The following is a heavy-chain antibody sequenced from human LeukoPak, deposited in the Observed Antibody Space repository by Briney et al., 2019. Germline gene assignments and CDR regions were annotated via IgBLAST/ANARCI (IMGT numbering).Heavy chain of an antibody. D-gene: IGHD7-27*01. CDR1: GFTFSSYW. J-gene: IGHJ4*02. Sequence: GGSLRLSCAASGFTFSSYWMSWVRQAREKGLEWVANIKQDGSEKYYVDSVKGRFTISRDNAKNSLFLQMNTLRAEDTAVYYCARDWGLDYWGQGTLVTVSS. CDR2: IKQDGSEK. CDR3: ARDWGLDY. V-gene: IGHV3-7*04.